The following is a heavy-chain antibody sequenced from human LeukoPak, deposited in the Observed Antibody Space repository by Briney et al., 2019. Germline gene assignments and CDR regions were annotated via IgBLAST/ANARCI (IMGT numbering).Heavy chain of an antibody. Sequence: GESLKISCKGSGYSFTTYGIGWVRQMPGKGLEWMGIIYPGDSDTRYSPSFQGQVTISADKSISTAYLQWSSLKASDTAMYYCARHARISSSWTLDYWGQGTLVTVSS. V-gene: IGHV5-51*01. CDR1: GYSFTTYG. J-gene: IGHJ4*02. D-gene: IGHD6-13*01. CDR2: IYPGDSDT. CDR3: ARHARISSSWTLDY.